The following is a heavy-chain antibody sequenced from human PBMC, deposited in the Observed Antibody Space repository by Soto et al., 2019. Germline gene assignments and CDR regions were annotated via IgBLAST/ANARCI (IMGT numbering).Heavy chain of an antibody. Sequence: QVKLQESGPGLVKPSETLSLTCTVSGGSISSYYWSWIRQPPGKGLEWIGYIYYSGTTNYNPSLKSRVTISVDTSKNQLSLKLSSVTAADTAVYYCARRYGYSFDYWGQGTLVTVSS. V-gene: IGHV4-59*08. CDR3: ARRYGYSFDY. D-gene: IGHD5-18*01. CDR1: GGSISSYY. J-gene: IGHJ4*02. CDR2: IYYSGTT.